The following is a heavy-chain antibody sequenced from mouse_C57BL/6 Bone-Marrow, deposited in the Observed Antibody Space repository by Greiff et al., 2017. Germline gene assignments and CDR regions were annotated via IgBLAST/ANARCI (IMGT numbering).Heavy chain of an antibody. V-gene: IGHV1-64*01. J-gene: IGHJ2*01. CDR2: IHPYSGST. Sequence: VQLQQPGAELVKPGASVKLSCKASGYTFTSYWMHWVKQRPGQGLEWIGMIHPYSGSTNYNEKFKSKATLTVDKSSSTAYMQLSSLTSEDSAVYYCARWWDYDEDYWGQGTTLTVSS. CDR1: GYTFTSYW. CDR3: ARWWDYDEDY. D-gene: IGHD2-4*01.